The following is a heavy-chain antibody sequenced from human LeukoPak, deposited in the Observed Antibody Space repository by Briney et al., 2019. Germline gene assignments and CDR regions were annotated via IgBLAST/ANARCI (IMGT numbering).Heavy chain of an antibody. D-gene: IGHD6-19*01. J-gene: IGHJ4*02. Sequence: GGSLRLSCAVSGFTVSSNYMSWVRQAPGKGLEWVSVIYGGGSTYYADSVKGRFTISRDSSKNTLYLQMNSLTAEYTAVYYCARAASVAGTYALNHWGQGTLVTVSS. CDR2: IYGGGST. CDR1: GFTVSSNY. CDR3: ARAASVAGTYALNH. V-gene: IGHV3-66*01.